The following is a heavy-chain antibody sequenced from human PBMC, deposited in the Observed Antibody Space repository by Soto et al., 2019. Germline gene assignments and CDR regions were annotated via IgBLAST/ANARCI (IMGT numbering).Heavy chain of an antibody. D-gene: IGHD6-13*01. Sequence: PSQTLSLTCAISGDSVSSNSATWNWIRQSPSRGLEWLGRTYYRSKWYNDYAVSVKSRISINPDTSKNQFSLQLNSVTPEDTAVYYCARAGGRGFSSSWYPVGWFDPWGQGILVTV. CDR3: ARAGGRGFSSSWYPVGWFDP. J-gene: IGHJ5*02. CDR2: TYYRSKWYN. CDR1: GDSVSSNSAT. V-gene: IGHV6-1*01.